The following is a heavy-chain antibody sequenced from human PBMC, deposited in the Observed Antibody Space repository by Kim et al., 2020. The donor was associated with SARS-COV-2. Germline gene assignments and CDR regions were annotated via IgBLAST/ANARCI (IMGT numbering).Heavy chain of an antibody. CDR2: ISPYIDGT. J-gene: IGHJ4*02. Sequence: ASVKVSCKASGYIFTTSGISWVRQAPGQGLEWMGWISPYIDGTNYAKKFEGRITMTADKATSTAYMELRSLRSDDTAVYYCARQNCGGDCSPFDYWGQGT. D-gene: IGHD2-21*01. CDR1: GYIFTTSG. CDR3: ARQNCGGDCSPFDY. V-gene: IGHV1-18*01.